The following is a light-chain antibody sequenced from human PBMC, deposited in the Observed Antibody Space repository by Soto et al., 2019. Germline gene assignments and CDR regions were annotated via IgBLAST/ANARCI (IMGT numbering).Light chain of an antibody. J-gene: IGKJ4*01. CDR3: QQRSNCHLP. CDR2: GVY. V-gene: IGKV3D-15*01. Sequence: EIVMTQSPTILSVSPGERATLSCRASQSVSSNLAWYQQKPGQAPRLLIYGVYTRAPGIPARFSGSGSGTEFNLTTSSLQSEDFAVHYCQQRSNCHLPFGVGTQVDIX. CDR1: QSVSSN.